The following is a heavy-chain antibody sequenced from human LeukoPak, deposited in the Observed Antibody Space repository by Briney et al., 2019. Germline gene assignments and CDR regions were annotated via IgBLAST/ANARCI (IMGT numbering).Heavy chain of an antibody. Sequence: ASVKVSCKASGFTLSSYAINWVRQAPGQGLEWMGWINTNTGNPTYGQGFTGRFVFSLDTSVSTAYLQWSSLKASDTAMYYCARQGVKSLESWFDPWGQGTLVTVSS. CDR1: GFTLSSYA. CDR2: INTNTGNP. D-gene: IGHD3-3*01. J-gene: IGHJ5*02. V-gene: IGHV7-4-1*02. CDR3: ARQGVKSLESWFDP.